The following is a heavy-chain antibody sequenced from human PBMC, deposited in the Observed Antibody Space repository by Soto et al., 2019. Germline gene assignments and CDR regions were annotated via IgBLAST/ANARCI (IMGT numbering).Heavy chain of an antibody. CDR2: IWYDGSNK. CDR1: GFTFSSYG. J-gene: IGHJ6*02. D-gene: IGHD3-22*01. V-gene: IGHV3-33*01. CDR3: ARAGYDSPYGMDV. Sequence: QVQLVESGGGVVQPGRSLRLSCAASGFTFSSYGMHWVRQAPGKGLEWVAVIWYDGSNKYYADSVKGRFTISRDNSKNTLYLQMTSLRAEDTAVYYCARAGYDSPYGMDVWGQGTTVTVSS.